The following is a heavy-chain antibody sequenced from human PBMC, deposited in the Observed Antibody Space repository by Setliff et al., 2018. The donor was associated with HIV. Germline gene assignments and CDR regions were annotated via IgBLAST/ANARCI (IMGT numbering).Heavy chain of an antibody. CDR3: AREIVRVALDI. J-gene: IGHJ3*02. V-gene: IGHV4-31*03. D-gene: IGHD3-16*02. CDR1: GDSIRSTHFY. CDR2: IYYNGIT. Sequence: SETLSLTCTVSGDSIRSTHFYWVWIRHQPGRGLEWIGNIYYNGITHYNPSLKSRLSISIDTSKNQFYLQLNSVTAADTSVFYCAREIVRVALDIWGPGTAVTVS.